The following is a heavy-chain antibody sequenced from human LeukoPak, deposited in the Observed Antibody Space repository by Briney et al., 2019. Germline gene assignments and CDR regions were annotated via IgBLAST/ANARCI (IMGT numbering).Heavy chain of an antibody. CDR3: AREDYDFWSGYSHFDY. V-gene: IGHV1-18*01. J-gene: IGHJ4*02. Sequence: GASVKVSCTASGYTFTSYGISWVRQAPGQGLEWMGWISAYNGNTNYAQKLQGRVTMTTDTSTSTAYMELRSLRSDDTAVYYCAREDYDFWSGYSHFDYWGQGTLVTVSS. CDR2: ISAYNGNT. D-gene: IGHD3-3*01. CDR1: GYTFTSYG.